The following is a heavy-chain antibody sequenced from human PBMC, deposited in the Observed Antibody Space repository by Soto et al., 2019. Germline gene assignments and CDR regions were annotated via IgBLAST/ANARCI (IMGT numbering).Heavy chain of an antibody. V-gene: IGHV4-31*03. CDR1: GASASTGVYY. J-gene: IGHJ4*02. D-gene: IGHD3-10*02. CDR2: IDNSGST. Sequence: SETLSLTCTVSGASASTGVYYWTWIRQHAGKGLEWIGYIDNSGSTYYNPSLTGRVDISVDTSKNEFSLNLQSLTAADTAFYYCAGAVSDFDVRRYRTSYFDQWGQGILVTVSS. CDR3: AGAVSDFDVRRYRTSYFDQ.